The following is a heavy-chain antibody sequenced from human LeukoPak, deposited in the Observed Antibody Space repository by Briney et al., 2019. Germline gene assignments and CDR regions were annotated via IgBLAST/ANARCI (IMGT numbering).Heavy chain of an antibody. CDR1: GDTFIDYD. J-gene: IGHJ5*02. D-gene: IGHD3-22*01. Sequence: ASVKVSCKASGDTFIDYDINWVRQATGQGLEWMGWMDSNSGKTGYAQKFQGRVTMTRNTSISTAYMELSSLRSEDTAVYYCARGYYSDLSGVPYNWFDPWGQGTLVTVSS. V-gene: IGHV1-8*01. CDR3: ARGYYSDLSGVPYNWFDP. CDR2: MDSNSGKT.